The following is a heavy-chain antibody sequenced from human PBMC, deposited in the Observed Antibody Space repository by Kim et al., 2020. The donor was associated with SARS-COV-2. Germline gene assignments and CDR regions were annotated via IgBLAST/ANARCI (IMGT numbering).Heavy chain of an antibody. CDR2: ISGSGGTT. CDR3: ARRYSSGGTCYTSDY. CDR1: GFTFRSHA. D-gene: IGHD2-15*01. Sequence: GGSLRLSCAASGFTFRSHAMNWVRQAPGKGLEWVSGISGSGGTTNYADSVKGRFTISRDNSKNTLYLQMNSLRAEDTAVYYCARRYSSGGTCYTSDYCGQGTLVTVSS. V-gene: IGHV3-23*01. J-gene: IGHJ4*02.